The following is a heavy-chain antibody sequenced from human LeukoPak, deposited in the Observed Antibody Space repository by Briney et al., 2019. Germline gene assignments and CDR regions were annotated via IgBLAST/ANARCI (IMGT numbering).Heavy chain of an antibody. D-gene: IGHD5-18*01. V-gene: IGHV3-48*03. CDR3: ARRATTERGHSYGLDY. Sequence: GGSLRLSCAASGFIFSSYEMNWVRQAPGKGLEWVSYISSSGSTIYYADSVKGRFTMSRDNAKNSLSLQMNSLRAEDTAVYYCARRATTERGHSYGLDYWGQGTLVTVSS. J-gene: IGHJ4*02. CDR1: GFIFSSYE. CDR2: ISSSGSTI.